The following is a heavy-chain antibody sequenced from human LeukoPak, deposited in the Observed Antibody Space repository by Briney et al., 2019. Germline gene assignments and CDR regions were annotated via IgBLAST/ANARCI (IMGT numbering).Heavy chain of an antibody. CDR3: ARDRGRTDYSLDAFDI. J-gene: IGHJ3*02. D-gene: IGHD3-16*01. Sequence: PSETLSLTCTVSGGSISSYYWSWIRQPPGKGLEWIGYIYYSGSTNYNPSLKSRVTISVDTSKNQFSLKLSSVTAADTAVYYCARDRGRTDYSLDAFDIWGQGTMVTVSS. CDR2: IYYSGST. V-gene: IGHV4-59*01. CDR1: GGSISSYY.